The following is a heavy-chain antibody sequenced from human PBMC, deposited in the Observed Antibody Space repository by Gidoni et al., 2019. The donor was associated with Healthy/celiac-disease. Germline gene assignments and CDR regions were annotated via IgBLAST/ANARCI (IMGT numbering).Heavy chain of an antibody. Sequence: QVQLVESGGGVVQPGRSLRLSCAASGFTFSSYGMHWVRQAPGKGLEWVAVISYDGSNKYYADSVKGRFTISRDNSKNTLYLQMNSLRAEDTAVYYCAKDLPPSVTTVTFDGMDVWGQGTTVTVSS. D-gene: IGHD4-17*01. J-gene: IGHJ6*02. CDR2: ISYDGSNK. V-gene: IGHV3-30*18. CDR1: GFTFSSYG. CDR3: AKDLPPSVTTVTFDGMDV.